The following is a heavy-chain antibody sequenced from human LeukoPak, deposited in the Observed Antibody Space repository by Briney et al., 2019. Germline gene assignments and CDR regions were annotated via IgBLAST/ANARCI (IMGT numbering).Heavy chain of an antibody. Sequence: SVKVSCKASGGTFSSYAISWVRQAPGQGLEWMGGIIPIFGTANYAQKFQGRVTITTDESTSTAYMELSSLRSEDTAVYYCARASDYVWGSYRYRPYYYYMDVWGKGTTVTASS. V-gene: IGHV1-69*05. D-gene: IGHD3-16*02. J-gene: IGHJ6*03. CDR2: IIPIFGTA. CDR1: GGTFSSYA. CDR3: ARASDYVWGSYRYRPYYYYMDV.